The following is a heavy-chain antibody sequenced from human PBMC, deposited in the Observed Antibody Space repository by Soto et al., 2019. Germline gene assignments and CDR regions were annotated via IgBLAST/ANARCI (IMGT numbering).Heavy chain of an antibody. D-gene: IGHD6-13*01. CDR3: ARVIAAPGMDWGYFDY. Sequence: QLQLQESGSGLVKPSQTLSLTCAVSGGSISSADYSWSWIRQPPGEGLELIGYIYQSGITYYNPSLKSRVTISADSSKNQFSRRLSSVTAADTAVYYCARVIAAPGMDWGYFDYWGQGTLVTVSS. V-gene: IGHV4-30-2*01. CDR2: IYQSGIT. CDR1: GGSISSADYS. J-gene: IGHJ4*02.